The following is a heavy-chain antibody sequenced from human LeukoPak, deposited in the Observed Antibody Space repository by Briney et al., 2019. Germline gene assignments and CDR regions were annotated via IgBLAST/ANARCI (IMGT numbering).Heavy chain of an antibody. V-gene: IGHV3-23*01. CDR3: AKTIVGATSYLDY. CDR2: LSRTGEST. J-gene: IGHJ4*02. D-gene: IGHD1-26*01. CDR1: GFNFHRYA. Sequence: QAGGSLRLSCTASGFNFHRYAMTWVRQAPGKGLQWVSALSRTGESTFYADSVKDRFTISRDNSKNTLYPRLNSLRAEDTAVYYCAKTIVGATSYLDYWGQGALVTVSS.